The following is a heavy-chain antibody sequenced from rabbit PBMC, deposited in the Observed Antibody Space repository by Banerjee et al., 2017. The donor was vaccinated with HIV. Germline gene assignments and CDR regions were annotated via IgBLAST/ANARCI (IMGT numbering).Heavy chain of an antibody. CDR2: MYTGGSGTT. J-gene: IGHJ4*01. CDR1: GFSFSSSYW. CDR3: ARDLAGVTGWNFNL. V-gene: IGHV1S45*01. Sequence: QEQLEESGGGLVKPEGSLTLTCKASGFSFSSSYWICWVRQAPGKGLEWIACMYTGGSGTTYYASWAKGRFTISKTSSTTVTLQMTSLTAADTATYFCARDLAGVTGWNFNLWGQGTLVTV. D-gene: IGHD4-1*01.